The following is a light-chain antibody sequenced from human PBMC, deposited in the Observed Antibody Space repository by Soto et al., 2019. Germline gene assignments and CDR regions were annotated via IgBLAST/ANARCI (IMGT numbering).Light chain of an antibody. CDR2: DAS. Sequence: IQMTQSPSTLSASVGDRVTITCRASQSISSWLAWYQQKPGKAPKLLIFDASSLESGTPSRFSGRRSGTQFTLTINGLQPDDFATYYCQQYDNYKPLTFGGGTQVDIK. CDR1: QSISSW. J-gene: IGKJ4*01. V-gene: IGKV1-5*01. CDR3: QQYDNYKPLT.